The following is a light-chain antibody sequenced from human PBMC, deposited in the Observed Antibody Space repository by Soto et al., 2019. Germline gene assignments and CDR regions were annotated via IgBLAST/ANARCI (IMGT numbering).Light chain of an antibody. V-gene: IGLV2-14*01. CDR1: SSDIGGYDY. Sequence: QSALTQPASVSGSPGQSITISCTGTSSDIGGYDYVSWYRQHPGKAPKLIIYEVIHRPSGVSNRFSGSKSGNTASLTISGLQADDEADYYCSSYTSRSIVVFGGGTKLTVL. CDR3: SSYTSRSIVV. CDR2: EVI. J-gene: IGLJ2*01.